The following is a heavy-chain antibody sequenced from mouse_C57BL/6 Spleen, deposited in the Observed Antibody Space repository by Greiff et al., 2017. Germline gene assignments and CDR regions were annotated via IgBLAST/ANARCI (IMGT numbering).Heavy chain of an antibody. V-gene: IGHV5-4*01. CDR2: ISDGGSYT. D-gene: IGHD2-1*01. CDR3: ARIYYGNYAWFAY. J-gene: IGHJ3*01. Sequence: EVQRGEAGGRGGKRGGSLKLSCAASGFTFSSYAMSWVRQTPEKRLEWVATISDGGSYTYYPDNVKGRFTISRDNAKNNLYLQMSHLKSEDTAMYYCARIYYGNYAWFAYWGQGTLVTVSA. CDR1: GFTFSSYA.